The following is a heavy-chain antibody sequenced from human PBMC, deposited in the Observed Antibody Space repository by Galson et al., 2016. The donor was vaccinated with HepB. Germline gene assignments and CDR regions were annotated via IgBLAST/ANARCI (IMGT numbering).Heavy chain of an antibody. CDR2: IGTASET. Sequence: SLRLSCAASGFSFSSYDMHWVRQATEKGLEWVSGIGTASETYYPGSVKGRFTISRENAKESLYLQMNSLRVEDTAVYYCAREGMDLYSMTLDLWGQGTMVTVSS. J-gene: IGHJ3*01. CDR1: GFSFSSYD. V-gene: IGHV3-13*01. CDR3: AREGMDLYSMTLDL. D-gene: IGHD2-15*01.